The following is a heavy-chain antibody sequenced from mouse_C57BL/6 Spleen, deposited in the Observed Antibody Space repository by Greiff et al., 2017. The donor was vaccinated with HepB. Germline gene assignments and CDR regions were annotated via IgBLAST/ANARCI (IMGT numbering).Heavy chain of an antibody. CDR2: IYPGSGST. CDR1: GYTFTSYW. V-gene: IGHV1-55*01. Sequence: QVQLKQPGAELVKPGASVKMSCKASGYTFTSYWITWVKQRPGQGLEWIGDIYPGSGSTNYNEKFKSKATLTVDTSSSTAYMQLSSLTSEDSAVYYCARRGYYGSRIHWYFDVWGTGTTVTVSS. D-gene: IGHD1-1*01. J-gene: IGHJ1*03. CDR3: ARRGYYGSRIHWYFDV.